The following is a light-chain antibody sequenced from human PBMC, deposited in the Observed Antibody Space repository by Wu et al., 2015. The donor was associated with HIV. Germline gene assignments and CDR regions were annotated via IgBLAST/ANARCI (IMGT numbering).Light chain of an antibody. Sequence: EIVLTQSPGTLSLSPGERATLSCRASQSVSSSYLAWYQQKPGQAPRLLVYGASSRATGIPERFSGRGSGTDFTLTISSLEPEDFAVYYCQQRSNWPPTFGQGTQLEIK. CDR2: GAS. V-gene: IGKV3D-20*02. CDR3: QQRSNWPPT. CDR1: QSVSSSY. J-gene: IGKJ2*01.